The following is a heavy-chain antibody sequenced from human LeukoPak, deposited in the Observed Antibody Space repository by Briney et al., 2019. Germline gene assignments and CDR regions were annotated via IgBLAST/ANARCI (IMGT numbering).Heavy chain of an antibody. J-gene: IGHJ4*02. V-gene: IGHV1-46*01. CDR2: INPSGGST. D-gene: IGHD3-3*01. CDR1: GYTFTSYY. Sequence: ASVKVSCKASGYTFTSYYMHWVRQAPGQGLEWIGIINPSGGSTSYAQKFQGRVTMTRDTSTSTVYMELSSLRSEDTAVYYCARGTDYDFWSGYSRAFDYWGQGTLVTVSS. CDR3: ARGTDYDFWSGYSRAFDY.